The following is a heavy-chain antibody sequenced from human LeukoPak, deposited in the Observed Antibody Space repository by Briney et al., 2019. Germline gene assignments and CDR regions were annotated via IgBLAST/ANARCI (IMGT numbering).Heavy chain of an antibody. J-gene: IGHJ5*02. V-gene: IGHV3-21*01. CDR1: GFTCSSYS. D-gene: IGHD3-10*01. CDR2: INSSISYI. CDR3: ARDRGFGELFGHWFKP. Sequence: PGGSLRLSCAASGFTCSSYSMNWVRQAPGKGLEWVSSINSSISYIYYAYSVKGRFTISRDNAKNSLYLQMNSLRAEDTAVYYCARDRGFGELFGHWFKPWGEGTLVTVSS.